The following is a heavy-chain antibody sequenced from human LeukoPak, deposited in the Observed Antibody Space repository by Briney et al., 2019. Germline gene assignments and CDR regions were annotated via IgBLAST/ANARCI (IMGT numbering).Heavy chain of an antibody. J-gene: IGHJ4*02. CDR2: IYYSGST. CDR3: ARKSPAYDYVWGSYRSYFDY. Sequence: SETLSLTCTVSGGSISSYYWSWIRQPPGKGLEWIGYIYYSGSTNYNPSLKSRVTISVDTSKNQFSLKLSSVTAADTAVYYCARKSPAYDYVWGSYRSYFDYWGQGTLVTVSS. D-gene: IGHD3-16*02. V-gene: IGHV4-59*12. CDR1: GGSISSYY.